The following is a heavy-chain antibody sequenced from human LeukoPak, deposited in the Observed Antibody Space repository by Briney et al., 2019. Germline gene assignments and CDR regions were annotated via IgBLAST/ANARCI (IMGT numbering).Heavy chain of an antibody. V-gene: IGHV1-2*02. CDR2: INPNSGGT. Sequence: ASVKVSCKASGYTFTGYYMHWVRQAPGQGLEWMGWINPNSGGTNYAQKFQGRVTMTRDTSISTAYMELSRLRSDDTAVYYCAYYCSSTSCYSLDFDYWGQGPLVTVSS. D-gene: IGHD2-2*02. J-gene: IGHJ4*02. CDR3: AYYCSSTSCYSLDFDY. CDR1: GYTFTGYY.